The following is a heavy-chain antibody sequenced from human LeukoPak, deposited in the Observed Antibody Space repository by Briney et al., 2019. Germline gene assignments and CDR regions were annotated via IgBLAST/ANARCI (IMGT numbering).Heavy chain of an antibody. V-gene: IGHV4-4*02. CDR1: GGSIRSNNW. J-gene: IGHJ4*02. D-gene: IGHD6-6*01. CDR2: IYHTGST. CDR3: VRSSSSIFDY. Sequence: PSETLSLTCAVSGGSIRSNNWWTWVRQPPGKGLEWIVNIYHTGSTYYNPSLKSRVTISVDTSKNQFSLKLSSVTAADTAVYYCVRSSSSIFDYWGQGTLVTVSS.